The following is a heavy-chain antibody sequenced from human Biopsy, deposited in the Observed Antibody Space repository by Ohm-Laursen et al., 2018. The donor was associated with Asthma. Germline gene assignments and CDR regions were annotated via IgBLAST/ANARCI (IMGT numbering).Heavy chain of an antibody. Sequence: SLRLSCAATGFTVTTHYMSWVRQAPGKGLEWVSVIYSGGSTYYADSVKGRFTISRDSSKNTLFLQMDSLRAEDTAVYYCPKDVFPGWEVRRGPDYWGQGTLVTVSA. CDR3: PKDVFPGWEVRRGPDY. J-gene: IGHJ4*02. D-gene: IGHD1-26*01. V-gene: IGHV3-53*05. CDR1: GFTVTTHY. CDR2: IYSGGST.